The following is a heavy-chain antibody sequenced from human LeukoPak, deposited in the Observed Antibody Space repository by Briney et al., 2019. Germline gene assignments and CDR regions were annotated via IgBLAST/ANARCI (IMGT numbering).Heavy chain of an antibody. CDR1: GNYW. J-gene: IGHJ5*02. CDR3: ARATLGWFDP. Sequence: GGSLRLSCAASGNYWMHWVRQAPGKGLVWVSHINSDGSWTSYADSVKGRFTISRDNARNSMYLQMNSLRAEDTAVYYCARATLGWFDPWGQGTLVTVSS. CDR2: INSDGSWT. D-gene: IGHD7-27*01. V-gene: IGHV3-74*01.